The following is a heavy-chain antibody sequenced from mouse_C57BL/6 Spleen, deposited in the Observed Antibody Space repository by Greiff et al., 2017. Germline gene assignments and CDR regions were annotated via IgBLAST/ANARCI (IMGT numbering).Heavy chain of an antibody. D-gene: IGHD2-1*01. J-gene: IGHJ2*01. CDR1: GFTFSSYA. CDR3: ARDYYGNYLDY. V-gene: IGHV5-4*01. CDR2: ISDGGSYT. Sequence: EVKLMESGGGLVKPGGSLKLSCAASGFTFSSYAMSWVRQTPEKRLEWVATISDGGSYTYYPDNVKGRFTISRDNAKNNLYLQMSHLKSEDTAMYYCARDYYGNYLDYWGQGTTLTVSS.